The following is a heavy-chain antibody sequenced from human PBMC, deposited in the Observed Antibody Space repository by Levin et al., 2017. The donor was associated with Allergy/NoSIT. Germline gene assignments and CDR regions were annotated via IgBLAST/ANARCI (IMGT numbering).Heavy chain of an antibody. CDR3: ARALPSSP. J-gene: IGHJ2*01. V-gene: IGHV3-72*01. Sequence: PGGSLRLSCAASGFIFSDHDMDWVRQAPGKGLEWVARSRNRAVGYTTEYAASVKGRFTISRDVSRNSLYLQMDSLKADDTAVYYCARALPSSPWGRGTLVTVSS. CDR2: SRNRAVGYTT. D-gene: IGHD6-13*01. CDR1: GFIFSDHD.